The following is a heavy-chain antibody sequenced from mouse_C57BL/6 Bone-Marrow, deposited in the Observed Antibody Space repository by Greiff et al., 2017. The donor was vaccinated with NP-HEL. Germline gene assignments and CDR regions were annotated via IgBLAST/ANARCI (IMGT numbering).Heavy chain of an antibody. CDR2: IRNKANGYTT. CDR3: ARSIYYDYADDPFYAMDY. Sequence: DVHLVESGGGLVQPGGSLSLSCAASGFTFTDYYMSWVRQPPGKALEWLAFIRNKANGYTTEYSASVKGRFTISRDNSQSILYLQMNALRAEESATYYCARSIYYDYADDPFYAMDYWGQGTSVTVSS. D-gene: IGHD2-4*01. J-gene: IGHJ4*01. CDR1: GFTFTDYY. V-gene: IGHV7-3*01.